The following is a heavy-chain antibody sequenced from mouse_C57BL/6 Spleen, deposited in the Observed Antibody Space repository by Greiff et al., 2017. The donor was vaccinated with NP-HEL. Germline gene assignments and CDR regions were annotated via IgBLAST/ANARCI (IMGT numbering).Heavy chain of an antibody. D-gene: IGHD1-1*01. CDR2: IYPGDGDT. CDR3: ARYYYYGSSSLFDY. Sequence: QVQLKESGPELVKPGASVKISCKASGYAFSSSWMNWVKQRPGKGLEWIGRIYPGDGDTNYNGKFKGKATLTADKSSSTAYMQLSSLTSEDSAVYFCARYYYYGSSSLFDYWGKGTTLTVSS. V-gene: IGHV1-82*01. CDR1: GYAFSSSW. J-gene: IGHJ2*01.